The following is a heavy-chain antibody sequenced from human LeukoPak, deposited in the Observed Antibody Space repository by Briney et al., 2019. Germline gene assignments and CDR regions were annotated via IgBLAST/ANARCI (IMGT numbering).Heavy chain of an antibody. CDR2: ISSSSSYI. CDR1: GFTFSSYS. J-gene: IGHJ4*02. V-gene: IGHV3-21*01. CDR3: ARDSLVGATKFDY. D-gene: IGHD1-26*01. Sequence: GGSLRLSCAASGFTFSSYSMNGGRQAPGKRLEWVSSISSSSSYIYYADSVKGRFTISRDNAKNSLYLPMNSLRAEDTAVYYCARDSLVGATKFDYWGQGTLVTVSS.